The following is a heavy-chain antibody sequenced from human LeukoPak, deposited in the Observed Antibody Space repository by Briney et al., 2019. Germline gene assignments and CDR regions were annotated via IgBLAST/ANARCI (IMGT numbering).Heavy chain of an antibody. CDR1: GYTFTGYY. CDR2: INPNSGGT. V-gene: IGHV1-2*02. CDR3: ARDRTVGARSGFNWFDP. D-gene: IGHD1-26*01. J-gene: IGHJ5*02. Sequence: ASVKVSCKASGYTFTGYYMHWVQQAPGQGLEWMGWINPNSGGTNYAQKFQGRVTMTRDTSISTAYMELSRLRSDDTAVYYCARDRTVGARSGFNWFDPWGQGTLVTVSS.